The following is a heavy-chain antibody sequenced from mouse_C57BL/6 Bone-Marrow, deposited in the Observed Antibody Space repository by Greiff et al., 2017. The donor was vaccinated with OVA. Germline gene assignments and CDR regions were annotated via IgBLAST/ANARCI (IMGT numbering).Heavy chain of an antibody. D-gene: IGHD2-14*01. CDR3: ARGGGYRYWFSY. Sequence: QVQLQQPGAELVRPGTSVKLSCKASGYTFTSYWMHWVKQRPGQGLEWIGVIDPSDSYTNYNQKFKGKATLTVDTSSSTAYMQLSSLTSCDSAVYYCARGGGYRYWFSYRGHGTLVTVAA. CDR2: IDPSDSYT. V-gene: IGHV1-59*01. J-gene: IGHJ3*01. CDR1: GYTFTSYW.